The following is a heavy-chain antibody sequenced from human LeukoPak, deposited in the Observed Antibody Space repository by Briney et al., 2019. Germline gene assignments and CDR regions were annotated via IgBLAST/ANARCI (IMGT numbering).Heavy chain of an antibody. V-gene: IGHV3-21*01. J-gene: IGHJ3*02. CDR3: AREREYYDSSGYRSGAFDI. D-gene: IGHD3-22*01. Sequence: MAGGSLRLSCAASGFTFSSYEMNWVRQAPGKGLEWVSSISSSSSYIYHADSLKGRFTISRDNAKNSLYLQMNSLRAEDTAVYYCAREREYYDSSGYRSGAFDIWGQGTMVTVSS. CDR1: GFTFSSYE. CDR2: ISSSSSYI.